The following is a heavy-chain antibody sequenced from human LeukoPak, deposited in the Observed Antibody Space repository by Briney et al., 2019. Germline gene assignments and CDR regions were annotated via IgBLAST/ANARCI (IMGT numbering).Heavy chain of an antibody. J-gene: IGHJ6*02. V-gene: IGHV4-59*08. CDR3: ARAPNALRFSHGFGRPLSGLDV. D-gene: IGHD2-8*01. Sequence: SETLSLTCTVSGGSISSYYWSWIRQPPGKGLEWIGYIYYSGSTNYNPSLKSRVTISVDTSKNQFSLKLSSVTAADTAVYYCARAPNALRFSHGFGRPLSGLDVWGQGTTVSVSS. CDR1: GGSISSYY. CDR2: IYYSGST.